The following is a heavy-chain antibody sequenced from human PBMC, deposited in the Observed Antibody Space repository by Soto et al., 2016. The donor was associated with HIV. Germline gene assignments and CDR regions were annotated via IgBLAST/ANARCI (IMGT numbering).Heavy chain of an antibody. V-gene: IGHV1-69*10. CDR2: IIPILGRA. J-gene: IGHJ6*02. D-gene: IGHD2-15*01. CDR1: GGTFRKYA. CDR3: ARTCSGGSCYLAINYFDGMDV. Sequence: QVQLVQSGAEVKKPGSSVKVSCKASGGTFRKYAIIWVRQAPGQGLEWMGGIIPILGRANYAQKFQGRVTISADEPTSTAYMEVSSLTSEDTAVYFCARTCSGGSCYLAINYFDGMDVWGQGYHGHRLL.